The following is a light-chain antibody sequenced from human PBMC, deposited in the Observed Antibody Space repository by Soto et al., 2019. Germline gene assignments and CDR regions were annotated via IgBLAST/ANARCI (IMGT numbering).Light chain of an antibody. CDR1: QSVNSNY. V-gene: IGKV3-20*01. CDR3: QQYGSSQVT. J-gene: IGKJ3*01. CDR2: DTS. Sequence: EIVLMQSPGTLSLSPGEGATLSCRASQSVNSNYLAWYQQKPGQAPTVLIFDTSRRATGVPDRFSGSGSETDFTLTISRLEPDDFAVYYCQQYGSSQVTFGPGTQVNIK.